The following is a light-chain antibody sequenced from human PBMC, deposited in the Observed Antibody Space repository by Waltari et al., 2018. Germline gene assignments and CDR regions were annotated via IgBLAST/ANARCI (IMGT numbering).Light chain of an antibody. V-gene: IGLV8-61*01. Sequence: QTVVTQERSMSVFPGGTVTLTCGLTYGSVATNHYSGWYQQPPGQAPHTLIYNPNFRSSVCPARFSGSILGNKAALAIPAAQADDEADHYYDLNLGSCCVFGAGTKLTVL. CDR2: NPN. J-gene: IGLJ1*01. CDR1: YGSVATNHY. CDR3: DLNLGSCCV.